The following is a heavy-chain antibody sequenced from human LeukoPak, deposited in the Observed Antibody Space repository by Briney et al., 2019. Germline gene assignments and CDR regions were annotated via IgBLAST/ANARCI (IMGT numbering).Heavy chain of an antibody. V-gene: IGHV4-34*01. CDR1: GGSFSGYY. Sequence: SETLSLTCAVYGGSFSGYYWSWIRQPPGKGLEWIGEINHSGSTNYNPSLKSRVTISVDTSKNQFSLKLSSVTAADTAVYYCARGGYFDYWGQGTLVTVSS. J-gene: IGHJ4*02. CDR2: INHSGST. CDR3: ARGGYFDY.